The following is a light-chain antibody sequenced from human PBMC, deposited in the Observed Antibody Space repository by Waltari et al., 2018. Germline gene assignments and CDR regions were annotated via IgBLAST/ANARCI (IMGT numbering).Light chain of an antibody. CDR2: GAS. CDR1: QGIRNS. J-gene: IGKJ1*01. V-gene: IGKV1-16*01. CDR3: LQYDSYPRT. Sequence: DIQMTQSPSSLSAFVGDRVTISCRASQGIRNSVDWFQQKPGKVPKALMYGASTLHSGVPSRFRGSGFGTDFTLTISGLQPEDFATYYCLQYDSYPRTFGQGTKVEIK.